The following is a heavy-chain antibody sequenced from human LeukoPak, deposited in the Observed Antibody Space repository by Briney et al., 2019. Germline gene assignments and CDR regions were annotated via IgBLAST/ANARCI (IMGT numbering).Heavy chain of an antibody. J-gene: IGHJ4*02. V-gene: IGHV1-69*04. CDR2: IIPILGIA. CDR1: GYTFTSYG. Sequence: SVRVSCKASGYTFTSYGISWVRQAPGQGLEWMGRIIPILGIANYAQKFQGRVTITADKSTSAAYMELSSLRSEDTAVYYCARDPPTDYWGQGTLVTVSS. CDR3: ARDPPTDY.